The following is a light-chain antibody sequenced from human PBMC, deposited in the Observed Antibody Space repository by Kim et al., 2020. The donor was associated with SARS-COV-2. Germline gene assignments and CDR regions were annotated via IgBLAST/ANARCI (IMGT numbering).Light chain of an antibody. Sequence: GDRVTITCGSSEDISNFLAWCQRRPEKVPMRLCYVASVLRSGVPARFSGGVSGTDFSLSITDLRPEDVATYYSQTCNGATWTFGQRAKVGIK. CDR3: QTCNGATWT. J-gene: IGKJ1*01. CDR2: VAS. CDR1: EDISNF. V-gene: IGKV1-27*01.